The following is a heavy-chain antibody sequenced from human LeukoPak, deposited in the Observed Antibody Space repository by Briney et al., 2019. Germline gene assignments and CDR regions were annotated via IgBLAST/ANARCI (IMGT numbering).Heavy chain of an antibody. V-gene: IGHV3-23*01. CDR1: GFTFSSYA. CDR2: ISGSGGST. J-gene: IGHJ4*02. D-gene: IGHD2-15*01. Sequence: GGSLRLSCAASGFTFSSYAMSWVRQAPGKGLEWVSAISGSGGSTYYADSVKGRFTISRDNSKNTLYLQMNNLRAEDTAVYYCARRRDACSGNSCYSFDFWGQGTLVTVSS. CDR3: ARRRDACSGNSCYSFDF.